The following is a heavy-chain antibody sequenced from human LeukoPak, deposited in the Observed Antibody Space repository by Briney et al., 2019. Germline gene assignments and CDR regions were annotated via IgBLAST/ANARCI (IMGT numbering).Heavy chain of an antibody. CDR2: INPSGGST. CDR1: GYIFINYY. V-gene: IGHV1-46*01. J-gene: IGHJ4*02. D-gene: IGHD5-12*01. CDR3: ARDLRGSWGYDSGY. Sequence: ASVKVSCKASGYIFINYYMHWVRQAPGQGLEWMAIINPSGGSTTYAQNFQGRVTMTRDTSTSTVYLEVNSLRSDDTAVYYCARDLRGSWGYDSGYWGQGTLVIVSS.